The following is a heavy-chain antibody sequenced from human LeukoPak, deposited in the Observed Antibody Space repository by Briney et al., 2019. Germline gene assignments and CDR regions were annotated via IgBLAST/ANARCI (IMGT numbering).Heavy chain of an antibody. Sequence: SETLSLTCTVSGGSISSYHWSWIRQPAGKGLEWIGRIYTSGSTNYNPSLKSRVTMSVDTSKNQFSLKLSSVTAADTAVYYCARDKRDYDFWSGYPNWFDPWGQETLVTVSS. V-gene: IGHV4-4*07. CDR1: GGSISSYH. D-gene: IGHD3-3*01. CDR3: ARDKRDYDFWSGYPNWFDP. CDR2: IYTSGST. J-gene: IGHJ5*02.